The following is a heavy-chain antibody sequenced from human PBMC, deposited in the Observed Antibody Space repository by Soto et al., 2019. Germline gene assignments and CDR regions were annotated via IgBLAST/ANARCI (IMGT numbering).Heavy chain of an antibody. CDR2: TYYRSKWYN. CDR3: VRLIGNSWLDF. CDR1: GDSVSSSSVT. J-gene: IGHJ5*01. D-gene: IGHD1-26*01. Sequence: QVQLQQSEPGLVKPSQTLSLTCAISGDSVSSSSVTWNWIRQSPSRGLEWLGRTYYRSKWYNDYAESVKSRITINPDTSKNQCSLHLNSVTPEDTAVYYCVRLIGNSWLDFWGQGTLVTVSS. V-gene: IGHV6-1*01.